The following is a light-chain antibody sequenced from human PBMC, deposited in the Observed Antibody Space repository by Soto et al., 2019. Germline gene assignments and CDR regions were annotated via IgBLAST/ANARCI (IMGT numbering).Light chain of an antibody. V-gene: IGLV2-14*01. CDR1: SSDVGGYNY. Sequence: ALTQPASVSGSPGQSITISCTGTSSDVGGYNYVSWYQQHPGKAPKLMIYEVSNRPSGVSNRFSGSKSGNTASLTISGLQAEDGADYYCSSYTSSSTYVFGTGTKVTVL. CDR3: SSYTSSSTYV. CDR2: EVS. J-gene: IGLJ1*01.